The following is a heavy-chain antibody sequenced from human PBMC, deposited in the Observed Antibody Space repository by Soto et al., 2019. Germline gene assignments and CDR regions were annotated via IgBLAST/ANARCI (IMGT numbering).Heavy chain of an antibody. V-gene: IGHV3-23*01. D-gene: IGHD3-9*01. J-gene: IGHJ2*01. Sequence: EEQLLESGGGLIQPGGSLRLACAASGFTFSSYAMTWVRQAPGKGLEWVSSISFSDGGTYYADSVKGRLTISRDNSKNALCLQMNSPRVEDTAVYYCVIDASILGRRYFDLWGRDTLVTGSS. CDR1: GFTFSSYA. CDR2: ISFSDGGT. CDR3: VIDASILGRRYFDL.